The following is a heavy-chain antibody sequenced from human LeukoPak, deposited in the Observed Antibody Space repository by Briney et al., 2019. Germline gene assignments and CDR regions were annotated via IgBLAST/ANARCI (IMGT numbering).Heavy chain of an antibody. CDR2: IYSGGST. J-gene: IGHJ4*02. Sequence: GGSLRLSCAASEFSVGSNYMTWVRQAPGKGLEWVSLIYSGGSTYYADSVKGRFTISRDNARNSLYLQMNSLRAEDTAVYYCARDTLGEGEDANYAVYYFDYWGQGTPVTVSS. CDR3: ARDTLGEGEDANYAVYYFDY. V-gene: IGHV3-66*01. D-gene: IGHD4/OR15-4a*01. CDR1: EFSVGSNY.